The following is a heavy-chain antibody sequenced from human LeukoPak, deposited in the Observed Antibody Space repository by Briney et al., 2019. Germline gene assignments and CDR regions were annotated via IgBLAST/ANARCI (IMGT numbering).Heavy chain of an antibody. D-gene: IGHD3-9*01. V-gene: IGHV3-33*01. CDR1: GFTFSSYG. CDR3: ARDDSADDNAFDI. CDR2: IWSHGNTK. J-gene: IGHJ3*02. Sequence: GGSLRLSCAASGFTFSSYGMHWVRQAPGKGLKWVAVIWSHGNTKKYADSVEGRFTISRDNSKNTLYLEMDTLRAEDTALYYCARDDSADDNAFDIWGQGTMVTVSS.